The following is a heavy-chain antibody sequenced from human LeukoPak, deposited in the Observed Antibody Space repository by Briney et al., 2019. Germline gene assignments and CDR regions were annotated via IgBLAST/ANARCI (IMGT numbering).Heavy chain of an antibody. CDR2: IYHRGST. V-gene: IGHV4-59*08. CDR1: GGSISNYY. D-gene: IGHD2-21*02. Sequence: SETLSLTCTVSGGSISNYYWYWMRQPPGKGLEWIGGIYHRGSTYYNPSLKSRVTISVDTSKNQFSLKLNSVTAADTAVYYCARYRNCGSDCYDAFDIWGQGTMVTVSS. CDR3: ARYRNCGSDCYDAFDI. J-gene: IGHJ3*02.